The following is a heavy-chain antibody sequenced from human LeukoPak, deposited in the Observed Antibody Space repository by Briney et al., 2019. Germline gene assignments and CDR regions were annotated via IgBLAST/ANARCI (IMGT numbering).Heavy chain of an antibody. Sequence: GGSLRLSCAASGFTFSDYYMSWIRQAPGKGLEWVSYISSSGSTIYYADSVKGRFTISRDNAKNSLYLQMTSLRAEDTAVYYCATAPGTIFGVVIHYYYYYMDVWGKGTTVTVSS. V-gene: IGHV3-11*04. CDR1: GFTFSDYY. J-gene: IGHJ6*03. CDR3: ATAPGTIFGVVIHYYYYYMDV. D-gene: IGHD3-3*01. CDR2: ISSSGSTI.